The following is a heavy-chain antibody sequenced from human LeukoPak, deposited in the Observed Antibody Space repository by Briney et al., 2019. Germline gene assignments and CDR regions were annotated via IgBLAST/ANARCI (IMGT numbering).Heavy chain of an antibody. Sequence: SETLSLTCTVSGGSMTNYYWTWIRQSPGKGLEWIGHTYYSGNTNYNPSLKSRVTISIDTSKNQFSLKLSSVTAADTAVYYCTGGGAYYDITGYYYWGRGILVTVSS. V-gene: IGHV4-59*01. CDR1: GGSMTNYY. CDR3: TGGGAYYDITGYYY. D-gene: IGHD3-22*01. CDR2: TYYSGNT. J-gene: IGHJ4*02.